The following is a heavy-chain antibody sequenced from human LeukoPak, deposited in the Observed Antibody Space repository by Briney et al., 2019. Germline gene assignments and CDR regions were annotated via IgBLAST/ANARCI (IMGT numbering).Heavy chain of an antibody. CDR1: GFTFDDYA. D-gene: IGHD5-12*01. Sequence: GGSLRLSCAASGFTFDDYAMHWVRQAPGKGLEWVSGISWNSGSIGYADSVKGRFTISRDNAKNFLYLQMNSLRAEDTALYYCAKAMGSRSGYAIDYWGQGTLVTVSS. J-gene: IGHJ4*02. V-gene: IGHV3-9*01. CDR3: AKAMGSRSGYAIDY. CDR2: ISWNSGSI.